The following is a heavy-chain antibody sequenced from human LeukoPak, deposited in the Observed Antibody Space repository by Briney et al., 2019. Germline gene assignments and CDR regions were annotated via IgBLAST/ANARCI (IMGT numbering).Heavy chain of an antibody. V-gene: IGHV4-34*01. CDR2: INHSGST. J-gene: IGHJ4*02. D-gene: IGHD3-22*01. CDR1: GGSFSGYY. CDR3: ARAGGTYYYDSSGYYRLRFDY. Sequence: SETLSLTCAVYGGSFSGYYWSWIRQPPGKGLEWIGEINHSGSTNYNPSLKSRVTISVDTSKNQFSLKLSSVTAADTAVYYCARAGGTYYYDSSGYYRLRFDYWGQGTLVTVS.